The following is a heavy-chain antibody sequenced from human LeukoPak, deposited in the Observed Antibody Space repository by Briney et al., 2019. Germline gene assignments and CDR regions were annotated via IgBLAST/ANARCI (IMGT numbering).Heavy chain of an antibody. Sequence: GGSLRLSCEASGLTFSSYGMSWVRQAPGKGLQWVSAITGDGTTTYYADSVKGRFTISRDNSKNMLYLQMSSLRAEDTAVYYCARSGPGTPPYYFDYWGQGTLVTVSS. J-gene: IGHJ4*02. D-gene: IGHD1-1*01. CDR1: GLTFSSYG. CDR3: ARSGPGTPPYYFDY. CDR2: ITGDGTTT. V-gene: IGHV3-23*01.